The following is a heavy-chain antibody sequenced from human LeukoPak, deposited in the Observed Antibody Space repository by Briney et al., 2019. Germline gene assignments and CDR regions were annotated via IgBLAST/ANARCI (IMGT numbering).Heavy chain of an antibody. CDR1: GFTFSSYA. Sequence: GGSLRLSCAASGFTFSSYAMHWVRQAPGKGLEWVAVISYDGSNKYYADSVKGRFTISRDNSKNTLYLQMNSLRAEDMAVYYCARGWYSKFDYWGQGTLVTVSS. V-gene: IGHV3-30*04. CDR2: ISYDGSNK. CDR3: ARGWYSKFDY. J-gene: IGHJ4*02. D-gene: IGHD6-13*01.